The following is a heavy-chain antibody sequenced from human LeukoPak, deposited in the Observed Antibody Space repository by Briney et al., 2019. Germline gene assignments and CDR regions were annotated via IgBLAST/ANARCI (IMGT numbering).Heavy chain of an antibody. CDR3: AKDSGSGWSYFDY. D-gene: IGHD6-25*01. CDR2: ISGSGGST. CDR1: GFTFSSYA. J-gene: IGHJ4*02. V-gene: IGHV3-23*01. Sequence: PGGSLRLSCAASGFTFSSYAMNWVRQAPGKGLEWVSAISGSGGSTYYADSVKGRLTISRDNSKNTLYLQMNSLRAEDTAVYYCAKDSGSGWSYFDYWGQGTLVTVSS.